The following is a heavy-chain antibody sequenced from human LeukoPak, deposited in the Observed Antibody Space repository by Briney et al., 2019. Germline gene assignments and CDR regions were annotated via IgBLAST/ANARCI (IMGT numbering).Heavy chain of an antibody. CDR3: AKPYYYDSSGYEYYFDY. CDR2: IRYDGSNK. V-gene: IGHV3-30*02. CDR1: GFTFSSYG. Sequence: GGSLRLSCAASGFTFSSYGMHWVRQAPGKGLEWVAFIRYDGSNKYYADSVKGRFTISRDNSKNTLYLQMNSLRAEDTAVYYCAKPYYYDSSGYEYYFDYWGQGTLVTVSS. D-gene: IGHD3-22*01. J-gene: IGHJ4*02.